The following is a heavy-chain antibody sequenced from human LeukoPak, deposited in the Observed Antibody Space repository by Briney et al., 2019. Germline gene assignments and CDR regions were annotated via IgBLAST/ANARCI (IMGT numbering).Heavy chain of an antibody. CDR3: AKVGHYDYYYGMDV. D-gene: IGHD3-3*01. J-gene: IGHJ6*02. CDR1: GFTFSSYG. V-gene: IGHV3-30*18. CDR2: ISYDGSNK. Sequence: GGSLRLSCAASGFTFSSYGMHWVRQAPGKGLEWVAVISYDGSNKYYAASVEGRFTISRDNSKNTLYLQMNSLRAEDTAVYYCAKVGHYDYYYGMDVWGQGTTVTVSS.